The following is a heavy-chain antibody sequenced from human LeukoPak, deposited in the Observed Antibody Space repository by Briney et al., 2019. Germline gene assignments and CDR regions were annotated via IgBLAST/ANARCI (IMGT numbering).Heavy chain of an antibody. CDR2: INHSGIT. CDR1: GGSLSGYY. D-gene: IGHD4-11*01. CDR3: ARVWLTTVFSFDY. V-gene: IGHV4-34*01. Sequence: SETLSLTCAVYGGSLSGYYWSWIRQPPGKGLEWIGEINHSGITNYNPSLKSRVTISVDTSKNQFSLKLSSVTAADTAVYYCARVWLTTVFSFDYWGQGTLVTVSS. J-gene: IGHJ4*02.